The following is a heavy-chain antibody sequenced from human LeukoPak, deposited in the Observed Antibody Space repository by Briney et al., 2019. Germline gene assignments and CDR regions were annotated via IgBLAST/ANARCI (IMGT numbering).Heavy chain of an antibody. CDR3: ARRIVTYYYDSSGSLDAFDI. CDR2: INSDGSNT. Sequence: GGSLRLSCAASGFTFSSFWMHWVRQAPGKGLVWVSRINSDGSNTNYADSVKGRFTISRDNAKNTLYLQMNSLRAEDTAVYYCARRIVTYYYDSSGSLDAFDIWGQGTMVTVSS. D-gene: IGHD3-22*01. J-gene: IGHJ3*02. CDR1: GFTFSSFW. V-gene: IGHV3-74*01.